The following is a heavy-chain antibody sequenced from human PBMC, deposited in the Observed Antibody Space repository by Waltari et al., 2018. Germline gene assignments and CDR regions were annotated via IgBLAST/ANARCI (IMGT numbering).Heavy chain of an antibody. V-gene: IGHV3-23*03. J-gene: IGHJ2*01. CDR1: GFTFSSYA. Sequence: EVQLLESGGGLVQPGGSLRHSCAASGFTFSSYAMSWVRQAPGKGMEWVSVIDRGGSTYYADSVKGLFTISRDNSKNTLYLQMNSLRAEDTAVYYCAKGRLYYYGSGSYSWYFDLWGRGTLVTVSS. CDR3: AKGRLYYYGSGSYSWYFDL. CDR2: IDRGGST. D-gene: IGHD3-10*01.